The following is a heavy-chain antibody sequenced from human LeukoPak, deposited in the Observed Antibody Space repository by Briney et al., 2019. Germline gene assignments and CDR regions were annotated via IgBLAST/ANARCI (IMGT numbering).Heavy chain of an antibody. CDR1: GFTFSSYT. D-gene: IGHD4-17*01. CDR2: ISSSSSYI. Sequence: GGSLRLSCAASGFTFSSYTMNWVRQAPGKGREWVSAISSSSSYIYYADSVKGRFTISRHNAKRSLYLQMNSLRAEDTAVYYCARDLGGYGDYGTNFDYWGQGTLVTVSS. V-gene: IGHV3-21*01. J-gene: IGHJ4*02. CDR3: ARDLGGYGDYGTNFDY.